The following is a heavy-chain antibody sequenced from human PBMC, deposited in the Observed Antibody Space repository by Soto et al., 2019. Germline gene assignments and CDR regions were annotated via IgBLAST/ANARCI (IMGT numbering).Heavy chain of an antibody. CDR1: GFSFDTYA. CDR3: AKEIAAAGTWGWFDP. Sequence: GGSLRLSCAASGFSFDTYAMSWVRQAPGKGLEWVSTISGGGGSTYYADSVRGRFTISGDNSKNTLYLQMNSLRAEDTAVYYCAKEIAAAGTWGWFDPWGQGTLVTVSS. D-gene: IGHD6-13*01. CDR2: ISGGGGST. J-gene: IGHJ5*02. V-gene: IGHV3-23*01.